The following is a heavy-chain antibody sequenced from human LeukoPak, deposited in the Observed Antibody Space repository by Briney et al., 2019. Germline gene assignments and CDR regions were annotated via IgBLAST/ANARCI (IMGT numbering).Heavy chain of an antibody. CDR1: GGSISSYY. J-gene: IGHJ4*02. CDR3: ARQPGYCSGGSCHPDYFDY. V-gene: IGHV4-59*08. D-gene: IGHD2-15*01. CDR2: IYYSGST. Sequence: SETLSVTCTVSGGSISSYYWSWLRQAPGKGREGIGYIYYSGSTNYNPSLTSRGTISVDTSRNELSLKLSAVTAADTAVYYCARQPGYCSGGSCHPDYFDYWGRGTLVTVSS.